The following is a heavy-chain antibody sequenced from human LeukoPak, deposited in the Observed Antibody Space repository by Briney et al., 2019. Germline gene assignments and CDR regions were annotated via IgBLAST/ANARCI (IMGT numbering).Heavy chain of an antibody. V-gene: IGHV4-59*08. D-gene: IGHD1-1*01. CDR1: GGSISSYY. Sequence: PSETLSLTCTVSGGSISSYYWSWIRQPPGKGLEWIGYIYYSGSTNYNPSLKSRVTISVDTSKNQFSLKLSSVTAADTAVYYCARLTTTGPFYYLDYWGQGTLVTVSS. CDR3: ARLTTTGPFYYLDY. CDR2: IYYSGST. J-gene: IGHJ4*02.